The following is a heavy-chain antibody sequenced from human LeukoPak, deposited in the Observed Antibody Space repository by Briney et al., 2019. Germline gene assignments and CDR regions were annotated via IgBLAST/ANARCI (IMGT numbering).Heavy chain of an antibody. V-gene: IGHV1-46*01. D-gene: IGHD1-26*01. CDR1: GYTFTSYY. CDR3: ARDREELHSFDY. Sequence: GASVKVSCKASGYTFTSYYMQWMRQAPRQGLEWMGIINPSSGSTRYAQKFQGRVTMTRDTSTSTVYMELSSLRSEDTAVYYCARDREELHSFDYWGQGTLVTVSS. CDR2: INPSSGST. J-gene: IGHJ4*02.